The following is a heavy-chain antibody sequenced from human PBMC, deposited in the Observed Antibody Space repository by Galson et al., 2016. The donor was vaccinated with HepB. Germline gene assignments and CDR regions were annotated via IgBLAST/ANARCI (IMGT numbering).Heavy chain of an antibody. D-gene: IGHD1-14*01. J-gene: IGHJ4*02. CDR2: IDWDGDK. Sequence: PALVKPTQTLTLTCTFSGFSLTTTGVCVTWVRQPPGKALEWLALIDWDGDKYYTSSLKTRLTISKDPSKNQVVLTMTNMDPVDTATYFCARTTNPYYFDYWGQGSVVTVSS. V-gene: IGHV2-70*20. CDR3: ARTTNPYYFDY. CDR1: GFSLTTTGVC.